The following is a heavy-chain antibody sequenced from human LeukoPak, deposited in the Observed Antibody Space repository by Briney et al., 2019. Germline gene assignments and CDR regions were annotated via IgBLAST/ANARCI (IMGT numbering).Heavy chain of an antibody. V-gene: IGHV4-59*01. CDR3: ASRSSIWSGYQDTLYYFDS. CDR1: GVSISSYY. J-gene: IGHJ4*02. CDR2: IYYSGST. D-gene: IGHD3-3*01. Sequence: SETLSPTCTVSGVSISSYYWSWIRQPPGKRLEWIGHIYYSGSTNYNPSLKSRVTISVDTSKNQFSLKLSSVTAADTAVYYCASRSSIWSGYQDTLYYFDSWGQGTLVTVSS.